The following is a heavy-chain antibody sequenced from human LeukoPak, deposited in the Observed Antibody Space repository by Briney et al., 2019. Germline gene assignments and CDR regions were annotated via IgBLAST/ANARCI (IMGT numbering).Heavy chain of an antibody. CDR1: GYMFASYG. D-gene: IGHD2-2*01. Sequence: ASVKVSCKASGYMFASYGISWVRQAPGQGLEWMGWISGNNDNPNYGQKFQGRFTVTTDSSTSTAYMELRDLISDDTAVYYCARDGTSTDDYWGQGTLVTVSS. V-gene: IGHV1-18*01. CDR3: ARDGTSTDDY. CDR2: ISGNNDNP. J-gene: IGHJ4*02.